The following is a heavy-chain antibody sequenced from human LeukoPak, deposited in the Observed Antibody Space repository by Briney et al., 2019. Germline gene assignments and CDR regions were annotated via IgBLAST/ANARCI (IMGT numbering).Heavy chain of an antibody. V-gene: IGHV1-18*01. CDR3: ARGNSPLTVRGVRFDY. D-gene: IGHD3-10*01. CDR1: GYTFTSYG. J-gene: IGHJ4*02. CDR2: ISAYNGNT. Sequence: GASVKVSCKASGYTFTSYGISWVRQAPGQGLEWMGWISAYNGNTNYAQKLQGRVTMTTDTSTSTAYMELRSLRSDDTAVYYCARGNSPLTVRGVRFDYWGQGTLVTVSS.